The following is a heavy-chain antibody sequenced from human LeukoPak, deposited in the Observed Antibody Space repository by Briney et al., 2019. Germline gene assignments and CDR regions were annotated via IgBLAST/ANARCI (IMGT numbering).Heavy chain of an antibody. CDR3: ARAGRRSPLGGH. D-gene: IGHD3-3*01. J-gene: IGHJ4*02. Sequence: GGSLRLSCAASGFTFSSYAMNWVRQAPGKGLEWVSHISTGSSSIYYADSVKDRFTISRDNAKNSLYLQMNSLRAEDTAVYYCARAGRRSPLGGHWGQGTLVTVSS. V-gene: IGHV3-48*01. CDR1: GFTFSSYA. CDR2: ISTGSSSI.